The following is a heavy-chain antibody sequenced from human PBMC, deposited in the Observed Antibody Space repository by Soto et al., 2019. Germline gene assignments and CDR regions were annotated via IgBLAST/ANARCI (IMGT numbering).Heavy chain of an antibody. V-gene: IGHV3-30*03. CDR3: VGGQYYFDY. J-gene: IGHJ4*02. D-gene: IGHD3-10*01. CDR1: GFPFTTYG. Sequence: QVQLVESGGGVVQPGRSLRLSCAASGFPFTTYGMHWVREGPGKGLEWVAVISYDGSNKYYADSVKGRFTISRDNSKNTLYLQMNRLRPEDTALYYCVGGQYYFDYRGQRTLVTLSS. CDR2: ISYDGSNK.